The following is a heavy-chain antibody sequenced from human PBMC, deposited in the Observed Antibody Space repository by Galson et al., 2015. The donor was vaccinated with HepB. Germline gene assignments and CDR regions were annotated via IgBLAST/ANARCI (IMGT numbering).Heavy chain of an antibody. V-gene: IGHV1-69*10. Sequence: SVKVSCKASGGTFSSYAISWVRQAPGQGLEWMGGIIPIFGIANYAQKFQGRVTITADKSTSTAYMELSSLRSEDTAVYYCAGGYCSSTSCYTYGWFDPWGQGTLVTVSS. CDR2: IIPIFGIA. CDR3: AGGYCSSTSCYTYGWFDP. CDR1: GGTFSSYA. D-gene: IGHD2-2*02. J-gene: IGHJ5*02.